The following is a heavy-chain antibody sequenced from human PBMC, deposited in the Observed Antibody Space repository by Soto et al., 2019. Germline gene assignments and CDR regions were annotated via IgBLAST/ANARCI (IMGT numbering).Heavy chain of an antibody. J-gene: IGHJ3*02. CDR1: GFTFDDYA. V-gene: IGHV3-9*01. CDR2: ISWNSGSI. Sequence: GGSLRLSCAASGFTFDDYAMHWVRQAPGKGLEWVSGISWNSGSIDYADSVKGRFTISRDNAKNSLYLQMNSLRPEDTALYYCVKGGSGWYFNAFDIWGQGTMVTVSS. D-gene: IGHD6-19*01. CDR3: VKGGSGWYFNAFDI.